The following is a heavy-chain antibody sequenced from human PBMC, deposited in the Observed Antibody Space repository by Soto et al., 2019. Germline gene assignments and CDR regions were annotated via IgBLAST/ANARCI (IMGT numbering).Heavy chain of an antibody. D-gene: IGHD5-12*01. V-gene: IGHV3-53*01. Sequence: EVQLVESGGGLIQPGGSLRLSCVVSEFTVSSRNYMSWVRQAPGKGLEWVSVIYTGGTTYYADSVKGRFTISRDNSKNTLYLQMNSLRAEDTAVYYCHGYGYWGQGTLVTVSS. CDR3: HGYGY. CDR2: IYTGGTT. J-gene: IGHJ4*02. CDR1: EFTVSSRNY.